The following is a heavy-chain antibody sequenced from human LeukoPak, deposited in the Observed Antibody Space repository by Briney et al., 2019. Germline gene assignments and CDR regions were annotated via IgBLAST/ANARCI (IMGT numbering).Heavy chain of an antibody. CDR3: ARDLDGDRGSGADY. D-gene: IGHD4-17*01. Sequence: GGSLRLSCAASGFTFCDYYMSWIRQAPGEGLEWVSYISSSSSYTNYADSVKGRFTISRDNAKNSLYLQMNSLRAEDTAVYYCARDLDGDRGSGADYWGQGTLVTVSS. V-gene: IGHV3-11*06. CDR1: GFTFCDYY. J-gene: IGHJ4*02. CDR2: ISSSSSYT.